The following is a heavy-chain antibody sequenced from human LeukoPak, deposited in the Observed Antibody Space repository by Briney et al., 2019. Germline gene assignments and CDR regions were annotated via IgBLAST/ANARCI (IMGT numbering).Heavy chain of an antibody. CDR2: INHSGST. CDR1: GGSFSGYY. Sequence: SETLSLTCAVYGGSFSGYYWGWIRQPPGKGLEWIGEINHSGSTNYNPSLKSRVTISVDTSKNQFSLKLSSVTAADTAVYYCARGSITMVRGVKSPHFDYWGQGTLVTVSS. CDR3: ARGSITMVRGVKSPHFDY. D-gene: IGHD3-10*01. J-gene: IGHJ4*02. V-gene: IGHV4-34*01.